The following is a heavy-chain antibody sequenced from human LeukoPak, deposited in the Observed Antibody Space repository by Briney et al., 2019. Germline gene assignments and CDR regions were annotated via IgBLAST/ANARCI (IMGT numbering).Heavy chain of an antibody. J-gene: IGHJ4*02. CDR1: AFTFDDYA. CDR3: AKFPFPRATDPHVDY. Sequence: GGSLRLSCAASAFTFDDYAMHWVRQAPGKGLEWVSGISRNSGAIGYADSVKGRFTISRDNAKNSLFLQMNSLRAEDTAVYYCAKFPFPRATDPHVDYWGQGTLVTVSS. CDR2: ISRNSGAI. D-gene: IGHD1-26*01. V-gene: IGHV3-9*01.